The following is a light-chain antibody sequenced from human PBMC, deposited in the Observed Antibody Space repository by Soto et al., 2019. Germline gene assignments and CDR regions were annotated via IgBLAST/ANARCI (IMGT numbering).Light chain of an antibody. CDR3: QKYNSALTWT. Sequence: IQMTHSPSSLYASVGPRLTITCRASQGISNYLAWYQQKPAKVPKLMXYAASTLQSGVPSRFSGSGSGTDFTLTISSLQPEDVATYYCQKYNSALTWTFSQGTKVDIK. CDR1: QGISNY. V-gene: IGKV1-27*01. J-gene: IGKJ1*01. CDR2: AAS.